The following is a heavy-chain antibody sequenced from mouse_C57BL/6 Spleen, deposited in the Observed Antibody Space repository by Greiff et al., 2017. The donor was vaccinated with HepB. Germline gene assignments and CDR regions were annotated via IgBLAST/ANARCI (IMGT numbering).Heavy chain of an antibody. Sequence: VQLQQSGPELVKPGASVKISCKASGYTFTDYYMNWVKQSHGKSLEWIGDINPNNGGTSYNQKFKGKATLTVDKSSSTAYMELRSLTSEDSAVYYCARETRGDFDYWGQGTTLTVSS. CDR2: INPNNGGT. CDR1: GYTFTDYY. D-gene: IGHD3-3*01. J-gene: IGHJ2*01. V-gene: IGHV1-26*01. CDR3: ARETRGDFDY.